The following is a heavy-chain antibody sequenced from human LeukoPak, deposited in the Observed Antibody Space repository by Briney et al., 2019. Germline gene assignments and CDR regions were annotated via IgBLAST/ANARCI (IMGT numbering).Heavy chain of an antibody. Sequence: ASVKVSCKASGYTFTSYDINWVRQATGQGLEWMGWMNPNSGNTGYAQKFQGRVTMTRNTSISTAYMELSSLRSEDTAVYYCARVHVLRYFDWLLLPFDAFDIWGQGTMVTVSS. CDR3: ARVHVLRYFDWLLLPFDAFDI. D-gene: IGHD3-9*01. V-gene: IGHV1-8*01. CDR1: GYTFTSYD. J-gene: IGHJ3*02. CDR2: MNPNSGNT.